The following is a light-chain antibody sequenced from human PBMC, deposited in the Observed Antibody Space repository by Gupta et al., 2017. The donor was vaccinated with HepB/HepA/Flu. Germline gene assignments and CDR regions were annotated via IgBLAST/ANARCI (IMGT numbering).Light chain of an antibody. CDR3: QLDGSEPRT. CDR2: GAS. V-gene: IGKV3-20*01. CDR1: QSVSSSY. J-gene: IGKJ1*01. Sequence: EIVLTQSPGTLSLSPGERATLSCRASQSVSSSYLAWYQQKPGQAPRLLIYGASSRATGIPDRFSGSGSGSDFTLTISRLEPEDFAVYYCQLDGSEPRTFGQGTKVEIK.